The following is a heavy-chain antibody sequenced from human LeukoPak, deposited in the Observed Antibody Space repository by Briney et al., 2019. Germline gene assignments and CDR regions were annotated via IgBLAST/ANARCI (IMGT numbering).Heavy chain of an antibody. Sequence: SETLSLTCTVSGASISVYYWSWIRQPPGKGLEWIGYNYYTGSSNYNPSLKSRVTISVDTSKNQFSPRLSSVTAADTAMYYCARFEVSGYYLFDYWGPGILVTVSS. CDR3: ARFEVSGYYLFDY. D-gene: IGHD5-12*01. CDR2: NYYTGSS. J-gene: IGHJ4*02. CDR1: GASISVYY. V-gene: IGHV4-59*08.